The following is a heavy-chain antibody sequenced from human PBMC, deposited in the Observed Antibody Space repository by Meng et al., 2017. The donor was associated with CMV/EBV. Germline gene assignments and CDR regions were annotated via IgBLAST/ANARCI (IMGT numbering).Heavy chain of an antibody. CDR2: ISSSSSYI. V-gene: IGHV3-21*01. D-gene: IGHD6-19*01. Sequence: GGSLRLSCAASGFTFSSYSMNWVRQAPGKGLDWVSSISSSSSYIYYADSVKGRFTISRDNAKNSLYLQMNSLRAEDTAVYYCAYSGIAVAGPNDYWGQGTLVTVSS. J-gene: IGHJ4*02. CDR1: GFTFSSYS. CDR3: AYSGIAVAGPNDY.